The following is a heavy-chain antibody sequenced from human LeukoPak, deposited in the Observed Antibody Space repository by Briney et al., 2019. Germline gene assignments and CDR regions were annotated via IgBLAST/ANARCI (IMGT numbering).Heavy chain of an antibody. CDR2: ISSSSSCI. CDR1: GFTFSSYS. D-gene: IGHD3-22*01. CDR3: ASSYDSSGYYVY. V-gene: IGHV3-21*01. J-gene: IGHJ4*02. Sequence: GGSLRLSCAASGFTFSSYSMNWVRQAPGKGLEWVSSISSSSSCIYYADSVKGRFTISRDNAKNSLYLQMNSLRAEDTAVYYCASSYDSSGYYVYWGQGTLVTVSP.